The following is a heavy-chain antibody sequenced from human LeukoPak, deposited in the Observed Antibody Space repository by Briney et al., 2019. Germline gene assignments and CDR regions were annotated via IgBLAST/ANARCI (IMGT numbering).Heavy chain of an antibody. CDR1: GYTFTGYY. J-gene: IGHJ4*02. D-gene: IGHD3-10*01. V-gene: IGHV1-2*02. Sequence: ASVKVSCKASGYTFTGYYMHWVRQAPGQGLEWMGWINPNSGGTNYAQKLQGRVTMTTDTSTSTAYMELRSLRSDDTAVYYCARARFFRGSGSYYDDWGQGTLVTVSS. CDR2: INPNSGGT. CDR3: ARARFFRGSGSYYDD.